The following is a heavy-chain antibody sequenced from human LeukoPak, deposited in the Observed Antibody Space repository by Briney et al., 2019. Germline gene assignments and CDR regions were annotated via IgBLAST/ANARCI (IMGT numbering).Heavy chain of an antibody. Sequence: GGSLRLSCAASGFTFSSYSMNWVRQAPGKGLGWVSSISSSSSYIYYADSVKGRFTISRDNAKNSLYLQMNSLRAEDTAVYYCARDQVNDYGDDTEFDYWGQGTLVTVS. J-gene: IGHJ4*02. V-gene: IGHV3-21*01. CDR1: GFTFSSYS. CDR2: ISSSSSYI. CDR3: ARDQVNDYGDDTEFDY. D-gene: IGHD4-17*01.